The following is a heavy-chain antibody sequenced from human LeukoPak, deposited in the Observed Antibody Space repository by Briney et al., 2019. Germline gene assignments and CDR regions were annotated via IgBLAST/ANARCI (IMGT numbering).Heavy chain of an antibody. Sequence: ASVTVSCTSSGYTFTIYAMHLVRQAPGQRLEWMGWINAGNGNTKYSQKFQGRVTITRDTSASTAYMELSSLRSEDTAVYYCARRNYYYYYGMDVWGKGTTVTVSS. V-gene: IGHV1-3*01. J-gene: IGHJ6*04. CDR2: INAGNGNT. CDR3: ARRNYYYYYGMDV. CDR1: GYTFTIYA.